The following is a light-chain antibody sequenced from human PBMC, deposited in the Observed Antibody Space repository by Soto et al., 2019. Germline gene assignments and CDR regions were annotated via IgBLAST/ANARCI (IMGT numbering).Light chain of an antibody. CDR2: VAS. CDR1: QGIRND. CDR3: LQDYNYPRT. J-gene: IGKJ1*01. V-gene: IGKV1-6*01. Sequence: AIQMTQSPSSLSASVGDRVTITCRASQGIRNDLGWYQQRPGKAPKLLIYVASSLQSGVPSRFSGSGSGTDFTLTISSLQPEDFATYYCLQDYNYPRTFGQGTKVEFK.